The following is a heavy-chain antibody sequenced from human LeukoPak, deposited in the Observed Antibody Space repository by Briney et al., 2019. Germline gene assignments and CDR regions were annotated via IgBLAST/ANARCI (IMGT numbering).Heavy chain of an antibody. J-gene: IGHJ4*02. Sequence: GGSLRLSCAASGFTFSNAWMSWVRQAPGKGLEWVGRIKSKTDGGTTDYAAPVKGRFTISRDDSKNMLYLQMNSLKTEDTAVYYCTTETMVRGIPVDYWGQGTLVTVSS. CDR3: TTETMVRGIPVDY. V-gene: IGHV3-15*01. CDR1: GFTFSNAW. D-gene: IGHD3-10*01. CDR2: IKSKTDGGTT.